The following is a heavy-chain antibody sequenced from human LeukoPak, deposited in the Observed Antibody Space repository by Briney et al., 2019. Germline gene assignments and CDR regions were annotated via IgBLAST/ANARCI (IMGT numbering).Heavy chain of an antibody. CDR1: GFTVSSNY. CDR3: ARGGPKDYFDY. V-gene: IGHV3-53*01. CDR2: IYCGGST. Sequence: PGGSLRLSCAASGFTVSSNYMSWVRQAPGKGLEWVSVIYCGGSTYYADSVKGRFTISRDNSKNTLYLQMNSLRAEDTAVYYCARGGPKDYFDYWGQGTLVTVSS. J-gene: IGHJ4*02.